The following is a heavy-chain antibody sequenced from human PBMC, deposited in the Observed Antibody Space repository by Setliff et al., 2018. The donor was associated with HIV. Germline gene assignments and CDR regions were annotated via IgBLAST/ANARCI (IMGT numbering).Heavy chain of an antibody. CDR2: ISGSGGST. D-gene: IGHD3-10*01. CDR3: ARKFRPGHGVDV. J-gene: IGHJ6*02. CDR1: GFTFSSYA. V-gene: IGHV3-23*01. Sequence: GGSLRLSCAASGFTFSSYAMSWVRQAPGKGLEWVSAISGSGGSTYYADSVKGRFTISRDNAKNTLYLQMNSLRAEDTAIYYCARKFRPGHGVDVWGQGTTVTVSS.